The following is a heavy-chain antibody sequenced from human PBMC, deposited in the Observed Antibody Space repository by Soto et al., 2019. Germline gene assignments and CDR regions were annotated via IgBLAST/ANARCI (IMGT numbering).Heavy chain of an antibody. CDR1: GFTFSSYA. J-gene: IGHJ4*02. CDR3: VKSRGGNNFAFFD. Sequence: GGSLRLSCSASGFTFSSYAMHWVRQAPGKGLEYVSGIRGNGDPPFYADSVKGRFTISRDNSKNTLYLQMSSLSADDTAVYYCVKSRGGNNFAFFDSGQGALLTVSS. CDR2: IRGNGDPP. V-gene: IGHV3-64D*06. D-gene: IGHD5-12*01.